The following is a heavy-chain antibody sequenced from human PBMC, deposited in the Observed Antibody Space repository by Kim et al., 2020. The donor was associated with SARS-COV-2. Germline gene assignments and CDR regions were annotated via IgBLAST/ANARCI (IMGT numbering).Heavy chain of an antibody. D-gene: IGHD6-19*01. J-gene: IGHJ4*02. V-gene: IGHV3-23*01. CDR3: ARDAPSHSSGWNY. Sequence: YENSVKGRFTLSSDNSKNPLYLEMSSLRAEDTAEYYCARDAPSHSSGWNYWGQGTLVTVSS.